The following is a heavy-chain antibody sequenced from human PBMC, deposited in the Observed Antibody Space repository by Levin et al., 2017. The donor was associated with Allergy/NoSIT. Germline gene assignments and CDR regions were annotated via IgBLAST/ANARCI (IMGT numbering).Heavy chain of an antibody. CDR3: ARGEKRSGLLGR. V-gene: IGHV4-31*03. CDR1: GGSISSGGYY. D-gene: IGHD3-10*01. CDR2: IYYSGST. Sequence: SETLSLTCTVSGGSISSGGYYWSWIRQHPGKGLEWIGYIYYSGSTYYNPSLKSRVTISVDTSKNQFSLKLSSVTAADTAVYYCARGEKRSGLLGRWGQGTLVTVSS. J-gene: IGHJ4*02.